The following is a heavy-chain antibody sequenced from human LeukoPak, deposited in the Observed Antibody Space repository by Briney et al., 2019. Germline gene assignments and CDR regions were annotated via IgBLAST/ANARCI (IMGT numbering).Heavy chain of an antibody. Sequence: GASVTVSFTASGYTFTSYGISWVRQAPGQGLEWVGWISAYNGNTNYAQKLQGRVTMTTDTSTSTVYMELRSLRSDDTAVYYCARLEADYYDSRGYSWFDPWGQGTLVTVSS. CDR1: GYTFTSYG. D-gene: IGHD3-22*01. J-gene: IGHJ5*02. CDR3: ARLEADYYDSRGYSWFDP. CDR2: ISAYNGNT. V-gene: IGHV1-18*01.